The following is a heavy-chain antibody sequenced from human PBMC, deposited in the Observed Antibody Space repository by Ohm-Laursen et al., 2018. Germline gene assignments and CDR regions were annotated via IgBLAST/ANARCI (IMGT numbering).Heavy chain of an antibody. Sequence: GTLSLTCNVSGGSINSYYWSWIRQHSVKGLEWIGRIYGGGGTNYNPSLESRVTMSVDTSKNQFSLKLRSVTAADTAVYYCARVRIQLWPLVAFDIWGQGTMVTVSS. CDR2: IYGGGGT. CDR3: ARVRIQLWPLVAFDI. J-gene: IGHJ3*02. D-gene: IGHD5-18*01. CDR1: GGSINSYY. V-gene: IGHV4-4*07.